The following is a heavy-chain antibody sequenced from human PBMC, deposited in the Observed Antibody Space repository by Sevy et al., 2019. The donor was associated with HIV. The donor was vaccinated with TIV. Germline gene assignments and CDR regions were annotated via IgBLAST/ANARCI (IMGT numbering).Heavy chain of an antibody. CDR1: GFSFSDYY. CDR2: ISTSSGFA. J-gene: IGHJ4*02. V-gene: IGHV3-11*06. D-gene: IGHD5-18*01. CDR3: ARVRYNYGQKYFDY. Sequence: GGSLRLSCTASGFSFSDYYMSWIRQAPGKGLEWISYISTSSGFADYEDSVKGRFTISRDNAKNSLYLQMNSLRAEDTAVYFCARVRYNYGQKYFDYWGQGTLVTVSS.